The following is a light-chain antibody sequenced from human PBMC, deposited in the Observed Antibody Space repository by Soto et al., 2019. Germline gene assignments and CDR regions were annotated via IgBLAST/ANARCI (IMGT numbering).Light chain of an antibody. V-gene: IGLV2-14*01. Sequence: QSVLTQPASVSGSPGQSITISCTGTSSDVGDYNYVSWYQQHPGKAPKVMIYDVSNRPSGVSNRFSGSKSGNTASLTISGLQGEDEADYYCSSYTSSSTLVFGTGTKLTVL. CDR3: SSYTSSSTLV. CDR2: DVS. CDR1: SSDVGDYNY. J-gene: IGLJ1*01.